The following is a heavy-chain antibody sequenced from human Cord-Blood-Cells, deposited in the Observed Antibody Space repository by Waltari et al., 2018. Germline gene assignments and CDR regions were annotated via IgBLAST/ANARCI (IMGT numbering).Heavy chain of an antibody. CDR2: IIPIFGTA. J-gene: IGHJ2*01. CDR1: GGTSSSYA. CDR3: ARVPYYYGSNWYFDL. D-gene: IGHD3-10*01. Sequence: QVQLVLSGAEVKKPGSSVKVSYKASGGTSSSYAISWVRQAPGQGLEWMGGIIPIFGTANYAQKFQGRVTITADESTSTAYMELSSLRSEDTAVYYCARVPYYYGSNWYFDLWGRGTLVTVSS. V-gene: IGHV1-69*01.